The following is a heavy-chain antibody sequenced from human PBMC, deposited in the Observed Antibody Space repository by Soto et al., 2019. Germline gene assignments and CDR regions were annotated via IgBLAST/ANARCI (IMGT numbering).Heavy chain of an antibody. V-gene: IGHV3-23*01. D-gene: IGHD4-17*01. CDR2: LSAGGTSA. Sequence: GGSLRLSCAASGFTFSNYAMSWVRQAPGKGLEWVSALSAGGTSAYYTGSVEGRFTISRDNSKNILYLQMNSLVADDTAVYYCARGTYGDYDFWGQGTLVTVSS. CDR3: ARGTYGDYDF. CDR1: GFTFSNYA. J-gene: IGHJ4*02.